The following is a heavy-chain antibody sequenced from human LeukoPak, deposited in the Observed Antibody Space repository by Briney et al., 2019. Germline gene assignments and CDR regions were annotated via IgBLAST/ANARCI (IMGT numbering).Heavy chain of an antibody. CDR1: GGSISSGGYY. CDR3: ARAGYCSSTSCYAQGRVQH. D-gene: IGHD2-2*01. V-gene: IGHV4-39*07. J-gene: IGHJ1*01. CDR2: IYYSGST. Sequence: SETLSLTCAVSGGSISSGGYYWGWIRQPPGKGLEWIGSIYYSGSTNYNPSLKSRVTISVDTSKNQFSLKLSSVTAADTAVYYCARAGYCSSTSCYAQGRVQHWGQGTLVTVSS.